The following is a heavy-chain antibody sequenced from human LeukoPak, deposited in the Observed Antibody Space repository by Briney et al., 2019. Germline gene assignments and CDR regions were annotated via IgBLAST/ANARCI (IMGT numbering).Heavy chain of an antibody. V-gene: IGHV3-21*01. J-gene: IGHJ4*02. D-gene: IGHD2-2*01. CDR1: GFTFSSYS. Sequence: PGGSLRLSCAASGFTFSSYSMNWVRQAPGKGLEWVSSISSSSSYIYYADSVKGRFTTSRDNAKNSLYLQMNSLRAEDTAVYYCARDRLIMGYCSSTSCSVSYFDYWGQGTLVTVSS. CDR2: ISSSSSYI. CDR3: ARDRLIMGYCSSTSCSVSYFDY.